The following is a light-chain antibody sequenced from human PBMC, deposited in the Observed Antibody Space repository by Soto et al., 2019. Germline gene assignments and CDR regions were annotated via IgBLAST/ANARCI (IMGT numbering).Light chain of an antibody. CDR1: QSISSW. J-gene: IGKJ2*01. CDR3: QQYNSYSYT. V-gene: IGKV1-5*01. Sequence: DFQMTQSPSTLSASVGDRVTITCRASQSISSWLAWYQQKPGKATKLLIYDASSLESGVPSRFSGSGSGTEFTLTISSLQPDDFATYYCQQYNSYSYTFGKGTKLEIK. CDR2: DAS.